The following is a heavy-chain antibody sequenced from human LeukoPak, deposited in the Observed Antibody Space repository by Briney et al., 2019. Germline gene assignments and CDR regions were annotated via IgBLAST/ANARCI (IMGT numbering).Heavy chain of an antibody. Sequence: SATLSLTCTVSGGSISGNFWSWIRQPPGKGLEWIGFASYSGDTNYSPSFNGRVTISLDTSKSQFSLNLNSVTAADTAVYFCARGGASSRYFGYWGQGTLVTVSS. CDR3: ARGGASSRYFGY. CDR2: ASYSGDT. D-gene: IGHD1-26*01. V-gene: IGHV4-59*01. CDR1: GGSISGNF. J-gene: IGHJ4*02.